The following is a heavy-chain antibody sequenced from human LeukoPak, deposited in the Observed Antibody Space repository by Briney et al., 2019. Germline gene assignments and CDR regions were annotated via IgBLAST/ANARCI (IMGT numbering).Heavy chain of an antibody. J-gene: IGHJ4*02. Sequence: PSETLSLTCTVSGASIRHYYWSWLRQPAGKGLEWIGRIIPSGSTNFNPSLKSRVTMSVDTSKNQLSLKLNSVTAADTAVYYCAKEGATPGPDFDYWGQGTLVIVSS. CDR3: AKEGATPGPDFDY. CDR1: GASIRHYY. CDR2: IIPSGST. V-gene: IGHV4-4*07. D-gene: IGHD1-26*01.